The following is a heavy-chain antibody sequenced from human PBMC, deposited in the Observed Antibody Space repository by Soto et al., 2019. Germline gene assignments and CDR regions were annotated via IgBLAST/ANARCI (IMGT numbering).Heavy chain of an antibody. V-gene: IGHV3-11*01. Sequence: QVQLTESGGGLVKPGGSLRLSCAASGFTFSALYMSWIRQAPGKGLEWISCIGSGGDKKIYAESVRGRFTISRDNAKNSLYLQRNSLRAEDTAVYYCARDRGAVTGDYFDYWGQGTLVTVSS. CDR2: IGSGGDKK. D-gene: IGHD6-19*01. J-gene: IGHJ4*02. CDR3: ARDRGAVTGDYFDY. CDR1: GFTFSALY.